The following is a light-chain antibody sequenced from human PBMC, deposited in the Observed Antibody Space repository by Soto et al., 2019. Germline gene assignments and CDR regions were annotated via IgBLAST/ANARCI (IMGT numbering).Light chain of an antibody. CDR1: RSNIGDNY. V-gene: IGLV1-51*01. CDR2: DKE. J-gene: IGLJ1*01. Sequence: QSALTQPPSVSAASGQMVTISCAGSRSNIGDNYVSWYQLLPGAAPKLLISDKERRPSASPARFSASKSGTTATLAIAGLQTADEDEYYCGTWDTSLSAYVFAAGTKVTVL. CDR3: GTWDTSLSAYV.